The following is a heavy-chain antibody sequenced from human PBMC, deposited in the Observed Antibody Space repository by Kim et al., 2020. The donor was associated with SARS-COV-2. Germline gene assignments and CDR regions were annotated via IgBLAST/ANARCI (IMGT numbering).Heavy chain of an antibody. CDR1: GFSFSRYG. V-gene: IGHV3-33*01. CDR3: VRGGDYGDYQDAFDI. D-gene: IGHD4-17*01. Sequence: GGSLRLSCAASGFSFSRYGMHWVRQAPGKGLEWVAVIWYDGSNKYYADSVKGRFTISRDNSKNTLYLQMNSLRAEDTAVYYCVRGGDYGDYQDAFDIWGQGTMVTVSS. J-gene: IGHJ3*02. CDR2: IWYDGSNK.